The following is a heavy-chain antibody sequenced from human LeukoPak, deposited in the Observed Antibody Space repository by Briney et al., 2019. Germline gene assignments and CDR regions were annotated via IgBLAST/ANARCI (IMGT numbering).Heavy chain of an antibody. CDR1: GYTFTSYC. CDR3: ARDSPISGSYYGGLGY. J-gene: IGHJ4*02. Sequence: ASVKVSCKASGYTFTSYCMHWVRQAPGQGLEWMGIINPSGGSTSYAQKFQGRVTMTRDTSTSTVYMELSSLRSEDTAVYYCARDSPISGSYYGGLGYWGQGTLVTVSS. CDR2: INPSGGST. D-gene: IGHD1-26*01. V-gene: IGHV1-46*01.